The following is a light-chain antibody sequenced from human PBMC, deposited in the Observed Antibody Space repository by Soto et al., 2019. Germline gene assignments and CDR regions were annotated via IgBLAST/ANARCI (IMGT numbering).Light chain of an antibody. CDR3: QQYNSYSRT. Sequence: DIQMTQSPSTLSASVGDRVTITCRASQSVSASLAWFQQKPGKPPILLIYMASSLQSGVPSRFSGSGSGTDLTLTISSLQPDDFATYYCQQYNSYSRTFGQGTKVEI. J-gene: IGKJ1*01. CDR2: MAS. CDR1: QSVSAS. V-gene: IGKV1-5*03.